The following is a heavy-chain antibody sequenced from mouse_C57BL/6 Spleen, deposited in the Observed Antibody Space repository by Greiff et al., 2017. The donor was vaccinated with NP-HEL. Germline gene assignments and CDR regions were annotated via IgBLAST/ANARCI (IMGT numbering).Heavy chain of an antibody. V-gene: IGHV1-15*01. CDR1: GYTFTDYE. J-gene: IGHJ3*01. CDR3: TRSGSYWFAY. CDR2: IDPETGGT. D-gene: IGHD1-1*02. Sequence: VQVVESGAELVRPGASVTLSCKASGYTFTDYEMHWVKQTPVHGLEWIGAIDPETGGTAYNQKFKGKAILTADKSSSTAYMELRSLTSEDSAVYYCTRSGSYWFAYWGQGTLVTVSA.